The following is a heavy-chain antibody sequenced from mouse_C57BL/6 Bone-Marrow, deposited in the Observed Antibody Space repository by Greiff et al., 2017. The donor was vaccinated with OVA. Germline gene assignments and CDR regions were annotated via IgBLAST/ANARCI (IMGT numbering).Heavy chain of an antibody. D-gene: IGHD2-4*01. CDR2: IYPGDGDT. V-gene: IGHV1-82*01. J-gene: IGHJ1*03. Sequence: QVQLQQSGPELVKPGASVKISCKASGYAFSSSWMNWVKQRPGKGLEWIGRIYPGDGDTNYNGKFTGKATLTADKSSSTAYMQLSSLTSEDSAVYFCARGVYYDYDGGPWYFDDWGTGTTVTVSS. CDR3: ARGVYYDYDGGPWYFDD. CDR1: GYAFSSSW.